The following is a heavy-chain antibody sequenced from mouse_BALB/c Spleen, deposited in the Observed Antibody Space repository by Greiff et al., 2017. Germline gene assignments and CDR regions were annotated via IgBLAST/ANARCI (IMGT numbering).Heavy chain of an antibody. Sequence: EVQGVESGGGLVKPGGSLKLSCAASGFTFSDYYMYWVRQTPEKRLEWVATISDGGSYTYYPDSVKGRFTISRDNAKNNLYLQMSSLKSEDTAMYYCARRGKGAMDYWGQGTSVTVSS. CDR1: GFTFSDYY. V-gene: IGHV5-4*02. D-gene: IGHD1-3*01. CDR3: ARRGKGAMDY. CDR2: ISDGGSYT. J-gene: IGHJ4*01.